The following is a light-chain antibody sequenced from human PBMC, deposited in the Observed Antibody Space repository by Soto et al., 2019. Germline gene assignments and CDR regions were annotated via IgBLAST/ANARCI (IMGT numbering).Light chain of an antibody. CDR2: DAS. CDR3: QQYGTSPIT. J-gene: IGKJ5*01. V-gene: IGKV3-20*01. CDR1: QSVSRSY. Sequence: EIVLTQSPGTLSLSPGERATLSCRASQSVSRSYLAWYQQKPGQAPRLLVYDASSRATGIPDRFSGSGSGTDFTLTISRLEPEDFTVYYCQQYGTSPITFCQGTRLEIK.